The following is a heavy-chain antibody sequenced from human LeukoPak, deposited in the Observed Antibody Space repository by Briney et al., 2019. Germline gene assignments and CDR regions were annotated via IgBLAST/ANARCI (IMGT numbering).Heavy chain of an antibody. CDR2: INHSGST. CDR3: ATGRGVAARRGFDF. Sequence: PSETLSLTCAVYGGSFSGYYWSWIRQPPGKGLEWIGEINHSGSTNYNPSLKSRVTISVDTSKNEFSLKLKSMTAADTAVFYCATGRGVAARRGFDFWGQGTLVTVSS. CDR1: GGSFSGYY. V-gene: IGHV4-34*01. D-gene: IGHD6-6*01. J-gene: IGHJ4*02.